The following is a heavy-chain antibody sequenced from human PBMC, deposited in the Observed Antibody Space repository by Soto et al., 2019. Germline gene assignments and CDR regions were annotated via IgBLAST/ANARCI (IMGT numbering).Heavy chain of an antibody. Sequence: QVQLVESGGGVVQPGRSLRLSCAASGFTFSSYGMHWVRQAPGKGLEWVAVISYDGSNKYYADSVKGRFTISRDNSKNTLYLQMNSLRAEDTAVYYCAKDPSIVVVPQGLDYWGQGTLVTFSS. CDR1: GFTFSSYG. D-gene: IGHD2-21*01. CDR3: AKDPSIVVVPQGLDY. V-gene: IGHV3-30*18. J-gene: IGHJ4*02. CDR2: ISYDGSNK.